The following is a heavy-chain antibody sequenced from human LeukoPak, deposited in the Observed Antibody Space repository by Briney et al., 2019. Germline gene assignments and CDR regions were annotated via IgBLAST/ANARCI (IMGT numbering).Heavy chain of an antibody. CDR1: GYTFTGYY. CDR2: INPNSGGT. D-gene: IGHD2-2*01. Sequence: ASVKVSCKASGYTFTGYYMHWVRQAPGQGLEWMGWINPNSGGTNYAQKFQGRVTMTRGASISTAYMELSRPRSDDTAVYYCARDNVVVPAANLPLDYWGQGTLVTVSS. V-gene: IGHV1-2*02. CDR3: ARDNVVVPAANLPLDY. J-gene: IGHJ4*02.